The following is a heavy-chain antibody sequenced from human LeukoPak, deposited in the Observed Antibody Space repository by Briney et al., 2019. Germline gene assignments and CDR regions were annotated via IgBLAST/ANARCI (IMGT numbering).Heavy chain of an antibody. CDR1: GFTFSSFA. D-gene: IGHD3-10*01. CDR2: ITASAGST. J-gene: IGHJ3*01. V-gene: IGHV3-23*01. CDR3: AKDKRGKRDSFAFDL. Sequence: PGGSLRLSCAASGFTFSSFAMSWVRQAPGKGLEWVSAITASAGSTYFADSVKGRFTISRDNSKNSLSLQMDNLRAEDMALYYCAKDKRGKRDSFAFDLWGQGTMVTVSS.